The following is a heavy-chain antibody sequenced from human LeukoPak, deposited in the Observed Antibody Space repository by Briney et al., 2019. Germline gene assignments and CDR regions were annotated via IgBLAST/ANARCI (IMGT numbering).Heavy chain of an antibody. V-gene: IGHV3-53*01. D-gene: IGHD3-22*01. CDR2: IYSGGST. J-gene: IGHJ4*02. CDR3: ARWDDSNLCPFDY. CDR1: GFTVSSNY. Sequence: GGSLRLSCAASGFTVSSNYMSWVRQAPGKGLEWVSVIYSGGSTYYADSVMGRFTISRDNSKNTLYLQMNSLRAEDTAVYYCARWDDSNLCPFDYWGQGTLVTVSS.